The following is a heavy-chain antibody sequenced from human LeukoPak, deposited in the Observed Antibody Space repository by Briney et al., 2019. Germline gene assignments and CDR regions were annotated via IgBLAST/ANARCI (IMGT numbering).Heavy chain of an antibody. D-gene: IGHD2-2*01. V-gene: IGHV3-23*01. CDR1: GFTFSSYA. CDR3: AREFGSGTFD. Sequence: GGSLRLSCAVSGFTFSSYAMSWFRQAPGKGLEWVSSISASGDRTYYPDSVKGRFTISRDNSKNTLSLQMNSLRAEDTAVYFCAREFGSGTFDWGQGTLVTVSS. J-gene: IGHJ4*02. CDR2: ISASGDRT.